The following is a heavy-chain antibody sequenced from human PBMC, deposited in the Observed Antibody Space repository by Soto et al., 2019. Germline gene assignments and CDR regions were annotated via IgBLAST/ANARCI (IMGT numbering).Heavy chain of an antibody. Sequence: SETLSLTCTVSGGSISTSDYYWGWIRQPPGKGLEWIGNIYYSGSASYNPSLKSRVAISIDTSKNQFSLKLSSVTAADTAVYYCARPRYSSGWNTYYYYYGMDVWGQGTTVTVSS. V-gene: IGHV4-39*01. D-gene: IGHD6-19*01. J-gene: IGHJ6*02. CDR1: GGSISTSDYY. CDR2: IYYSGSA. CDR3: ARPRYSSGWNTYYYYYGMDV.